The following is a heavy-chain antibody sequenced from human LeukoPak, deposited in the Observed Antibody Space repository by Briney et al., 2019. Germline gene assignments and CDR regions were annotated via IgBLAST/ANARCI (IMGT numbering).Heavy chain of an antibody. Sequence: SETLSLTCTVSGGSISSGGYYWSWIRQHPGKGLEWIGYIYYSGSTYYNPSLKSRVTISVDTSKNQFSLKLSSVTAADTAVYYCARDRSSGWYYYYYGMDVWGQGTTVTVSS. CDR2: IYYSGST. CDR3: ARDRSSGWYYYYYGMDV. V-gene: IGHV4-61*08. J-gene: IGHJ6*02. D-gene: IGHD6-19*01. CDR1: GGSISSGGYY.